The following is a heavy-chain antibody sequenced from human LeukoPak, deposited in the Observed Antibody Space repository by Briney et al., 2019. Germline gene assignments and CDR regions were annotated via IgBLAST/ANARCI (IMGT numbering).Heavy chain of an antibody. Sequence: SETLSLTCAVSGYSINSGYYWGWIRQPPGKGLEWIGNLDSSGSTYYNPSLKSRVTISVGTSKNQFSLNLRSVAAADTATRSHDYGGLYFYYYMDVWGKGTTVTVSS. CDR2: LDSSGST. D-gene: IGHD4-23*01. J-gene: IGHJ6*03. V-gene: IGHV4-38-2*01. CDR3: DYGGLYFYYYMDV. CDR1: GYSINSGYY.